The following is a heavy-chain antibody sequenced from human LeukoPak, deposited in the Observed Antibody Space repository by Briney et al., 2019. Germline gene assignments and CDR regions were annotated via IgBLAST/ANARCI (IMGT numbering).Heavy chain of an antibody. D-gene: IGHD1-26*01. CDR2: IYYSGST. Sequence: SETLSLTCIVAGGSISSSSYYWGWIRQPPGKGLEWIGSIYYSGSTYYNPSLKSRVTISVDTSKTQFSLKLSSVTAADTAVYYCARLHGLWGQWDSSHMDVWGKGTTVTVSS. J-gene: IGHJ6*04. CDR3: ARLHGLWGQWDSSHMDV. V-gene: IGHV4-39*01. CDR1: GGSISSSSYY.